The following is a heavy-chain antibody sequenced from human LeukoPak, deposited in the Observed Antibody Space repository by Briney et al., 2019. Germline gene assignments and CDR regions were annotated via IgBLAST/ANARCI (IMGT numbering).Heavy chain of an antibody. V-gene: IGHV4-61*02. Sequence: SQTLSLTCTVSGGSISSGSYYWSWIRQPAGKGLEWIGRIYTSGNANYNPSLKSRITISIDTSKNQFSLKLGSVTAADTAVYYCARVNNRYPDYWGQGTLVTVSS. J-gene: IGHJ4*02. D-gene: IGHD1-1*01. CDR2: IYTSGNA. CDR3: ARVNNRYPDY. CDR1: GGSISSGSYY.